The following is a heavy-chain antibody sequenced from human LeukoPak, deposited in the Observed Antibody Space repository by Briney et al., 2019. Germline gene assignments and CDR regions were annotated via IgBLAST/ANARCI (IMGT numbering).Heavy chain of an antibody. CDR3: AREPLKYYDFWSGYPNFDY. Sequence: PGGSLRLSCAASGFTFSSYSMNWVRQAPGKGLEWVSSISSSSSYIYYADSVKGRFTISRDNAKNSLYLQMNSLRAEDTAVYYCAREPLKYYDFWSGYPNFDYWGQGTLVTVSS. V-gene: IGHV3-21*01. CDR1: GFTFSSYS. D-gene: IGHD3-3*01. J-gene: IGHJ4*02. CDR2: ISSSSSYI.